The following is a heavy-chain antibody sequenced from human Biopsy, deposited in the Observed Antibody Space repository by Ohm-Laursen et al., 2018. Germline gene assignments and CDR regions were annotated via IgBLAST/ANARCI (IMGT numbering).Heavy chain of an antibody. J-gene: IGHJ4*02. V-gene: IGHV1-2*02. Sequence: SVKVSCKASGDAFLGYSLHWVRQAPGQGLEWMGSIYPNSGDTDFAQKFQGRVSMTRDTSVSTAYLELSSLRSDDTAIYYCARDLLEWSLPSWGQGTLVTGSS. CDR1: GDAFLGYS. CDR3: ARDLLEWSLPS. D-gene: IGHD3-3*01. CDR2: IYPNSGDT.